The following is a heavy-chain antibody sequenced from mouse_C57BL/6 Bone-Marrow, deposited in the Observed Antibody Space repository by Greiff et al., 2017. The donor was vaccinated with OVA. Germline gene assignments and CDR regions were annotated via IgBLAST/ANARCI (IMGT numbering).Heavy chain of an antibody. CDR3: TRGYYVDY. CDR1: GYTFTSYT. V-gene: IGHV1-4*01. CDR2: IDPANDYT. J-gene: IGHJ2*01. Sequence: VQLVESGAELARPGASVKMSCKASGYTFTSYTIHWVKQRPGKGLEWIGYIDPANDYTNYKQKFKGKATLTTDKSSSTAYMQLSSLTSEDSAVYYCTRGYYVDYWGQGTTLTVSS.